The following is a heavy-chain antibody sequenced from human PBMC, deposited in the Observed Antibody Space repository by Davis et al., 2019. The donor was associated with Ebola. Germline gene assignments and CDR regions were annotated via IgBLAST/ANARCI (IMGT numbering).Heavy chain of an antibody. Sequence: ASVKVSCKASGYTFTSYDINWVRQATGQGLEWMGWMNPNSGNTNYAQKLQGRVTMTTDTSTSTAYMELRSLRSDDTAVYYCARDKQLGDYYYYGMDVWGQGTTVTVSS. CDR2: MNPNSGNT. CDR1: GYTFTSYD. CDR3: ARDKQLGDYYYYGMDV. J-gene: IGHJ6*02. D-gene: IGHD6-6*01. V-gene: IGHV1-18*01.